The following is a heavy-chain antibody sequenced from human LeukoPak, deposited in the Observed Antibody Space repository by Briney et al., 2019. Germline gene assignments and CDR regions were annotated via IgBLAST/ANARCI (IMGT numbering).Heavy chain of an antibody. CDR2: IYYSGST. CDR3: AREEFGTACFDS. V-gene: IGHV4-39*07. J-gene: IGHJ4*02. Sequence: SETLSLTCTVSGGSISSSSYYWGWIRQPPGKGLEWIGSIYYSGSTYYNPSLKSRVTISVDTSKNQFSLKLSSVTAADTAVYYCAREEFGTACFDSWGQGTLVTVSS. CDR1: GGSISSSSYY. D-gene: IGHD1-7*01.